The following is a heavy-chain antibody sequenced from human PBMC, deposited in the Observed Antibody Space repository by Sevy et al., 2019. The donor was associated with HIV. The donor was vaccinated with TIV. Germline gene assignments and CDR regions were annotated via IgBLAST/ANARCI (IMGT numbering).Heavy chain of an antibody. CDR1: GYTFTGYY. V-gene: IGHV1-2*04. D-gene: IGHD4-17*01. Sequence: ASVKVSCKASGYTFTGYYMHWVRQAPGQGLEWMGWINPNSGGTNYAQKFQGWVTMTRHTSISTAYMELSRLRPDDTAVYYCAREKPDDYGDYELDYWGQGTLVTVSS. J-gene: IGHJ4*02. CDR2: INPNSGGT. CDR3: AREKPDDYGDYELDY.